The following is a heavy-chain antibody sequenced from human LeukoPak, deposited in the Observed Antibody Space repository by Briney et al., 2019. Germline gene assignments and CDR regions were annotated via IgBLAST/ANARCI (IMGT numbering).Heavy chain of an antibody. V-gene: IGHV4-4*07. J-gene: IGHJ5*02. D-gene: IGHD6-19*01. CDR3: ARVSGRGWYVGYWFDP. CDR1: GGSISSYY. Sequence: SETLSLTCTVSGGSISSYYWSWIRQPDGKGLEWIGRIYTSGSTNYSPSLKGRVTMSVETSKNQFSLNLSSVTAADTAVYYCARVSGRGWYVGYWFDPWGQGTLVTVSS. CDR2: IYTSGST.